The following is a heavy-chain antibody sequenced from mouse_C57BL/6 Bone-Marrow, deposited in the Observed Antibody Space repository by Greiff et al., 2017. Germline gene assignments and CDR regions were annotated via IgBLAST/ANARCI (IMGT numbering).Heavy chain of an antibody. Sequence: QVQLQQPGAELVRPGTSVKLSCKASGYTFTSYWMHWVKQRPGQGLEWIGVIDPSDSYTTYNQKFKGKATLTVDTSSSTAYMQLSSLTSEDSAVYYCAKLGLAYWGQGTLVTVSA. V-gene: IGHV1-59*01. CDR1: GYTFTSYW. CDR3: AKLGLAY. D-gene: IGHD4-1*01. J-gene: IGHJ3*01. CDR2: IDPSDSYT.